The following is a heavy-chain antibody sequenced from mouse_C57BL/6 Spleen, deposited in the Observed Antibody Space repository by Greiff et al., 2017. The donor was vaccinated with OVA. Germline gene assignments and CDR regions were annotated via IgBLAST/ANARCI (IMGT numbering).Heavy chain of an antibody. J-gene: IGHJ2*01. Sequence: EVQLQQSGPELVKPGDSVKISCKASGYSFTGYFMNWVMQSHGKSLEWIGRINPYNGDTFYNQKFKGKATLTVDKSSSTAHMELRSLTSEDSAVYYCARSPSYDVPSLDYWGQGTTLTVSS. CDR1: GYSFTGYF. V-gene: IGHV1-20*01. CDR3: ARSPSYDVPSLDY. D-gene: IGHD2-12*01. CDR2: INPYNGDT.